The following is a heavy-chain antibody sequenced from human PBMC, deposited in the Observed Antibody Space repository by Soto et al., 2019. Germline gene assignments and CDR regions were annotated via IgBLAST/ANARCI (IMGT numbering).Heavy chain of an antibody. CDR3: ARGGLYTSSWDFSD. V-gene: IGHV4-59*12. Sequence: PSETLSLTCTVSGGSISSYYWSWIRQPPGKGLEWIGYIHYSGSTNYNPSLKSRVTISVDTSKNQFSLKLNSVTPEDTAVYYCARGGLYTSSWDFSDWGQGTLVTLSS. J-gene: IGHJ4*02. CDR1: GGSISSYY. D-gene: IGHD6-13*01. CDR2: IHYSGST.